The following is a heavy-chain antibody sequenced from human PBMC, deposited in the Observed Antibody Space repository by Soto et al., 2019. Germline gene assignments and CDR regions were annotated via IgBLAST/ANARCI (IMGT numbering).Heavy chain of an antibody. CDR2: IYATGTT. CDR3: VMEGTETLRDCFDP. Sequence: PSQTLSLTCTVSGASISGFCRSWIRHSAGKGLEWIGRIYATGTTDYNPSLTSRVMMSLDTSKKQFSLKLRSVTAPDTAVYYCVMEGTETLRDCFDPSGQGISVTGSS. D-gene: IGHD1-1*01. V-gene: IGHV4-4*07. J-gene: IGHJ5*02. CDR1: GASISGFC.